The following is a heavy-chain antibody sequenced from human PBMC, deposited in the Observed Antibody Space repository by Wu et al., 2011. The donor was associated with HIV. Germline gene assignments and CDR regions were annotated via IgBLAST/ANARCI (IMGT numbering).Heavy chain of an antibody. CDR3: ARSGVSAEYYFYYMNV. J-gene: IGHJ6*03. D-gene: IGHD2-2*01. CDR1: GGDFSSYA. V-gene: IGHV1-69*14. CDR2: ILPMFGST. Sequence: VQVVQSGAAVKKPGSSVKVSCKASGGDFSSYAIAWVRLAPGQGLEWMGGILPMFGSTNYARKFQGRVTITADKSATTVYMELRSLRSEDTAMYYCARSGVSAEYYFYYMNVWGKGTTVTVSS.